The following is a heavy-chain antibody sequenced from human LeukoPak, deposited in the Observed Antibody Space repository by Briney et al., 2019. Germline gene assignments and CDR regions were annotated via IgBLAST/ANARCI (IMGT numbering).Heavy chain of an antibody. CDR1: GYTFTGYY. Sequence: VASVKVSCKASGYTFTGYYMHWVRQAPGQGLEWMGWINPNTGATDIAQKFQGRVTMTRDTSISAAYMELSRLRSDDTAVYYCARFDQDWGTFDYWGQGTVVTVSS. D-gene: IGHD7-27*01. CDR2: INPNTGAT. J-gene: IGHJ4*02. CDR3: ARFDQDWGTFDY. V-gene: IGHV1-2*02.